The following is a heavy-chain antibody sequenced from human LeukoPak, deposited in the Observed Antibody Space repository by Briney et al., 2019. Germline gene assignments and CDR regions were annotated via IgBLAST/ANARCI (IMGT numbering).Heavy chain of an antibody. V-gene: IGHV5-51*01. CDR1: GYSFTSNR. CDR3: ARSGSSGWPYFDY. Sequence: GQSLQISTQGSGYSFTSNRIGWVRRMREKGREGMGIIYPGDSDTRNYPNFQGQVTISTAESTSNAYLQWSSLKASDTAMYYCARSGSSGWPYFDYWGQGTLVTVSS. J-gene: IGHJ4*02. CDR2: IYPGDSDT. D-gene: IGHD6-19*01.